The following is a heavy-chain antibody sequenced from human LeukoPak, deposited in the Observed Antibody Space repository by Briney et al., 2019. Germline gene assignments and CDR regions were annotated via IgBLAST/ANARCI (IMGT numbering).Heavy chain of an antibody. J-gene: IGHJ4*02. CDR3: ARDVGGDIVVVPAALDY. D-gene: IGHD2-2*01. CDR2: ISYDGSNK. CDR1: EFTFSSYG. V-gene: IGHV3-30*03. Sequence: GGSLRLSCAASEFTFSSYGMHWVRQAPGKGLEWVAVISYDGSNKYYADSVKGRFTISRDNSKNTLFLQMNGLRAEDTAVYYCARDVGGDIVVVPAALDYWGQGTLVTVSS.